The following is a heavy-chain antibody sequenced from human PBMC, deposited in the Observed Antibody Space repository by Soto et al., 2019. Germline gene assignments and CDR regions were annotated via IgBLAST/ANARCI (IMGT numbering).Heavy chain of an antibody. J-gene: IGHJ4*02. Sequence: EVQLVESGGGLVQPGGSLRLSCAASGFTFSSYWMSWVRQAPGKGLEWVANIKQDGSEKYYVDSVKGRFTISRDNAKNSLYLQMNILRAEDTAVYYCARDAEYYYGSGSYYNPRLLYFDYWGQGTLVTVSS. D-gene: IGHD3-10*01. CDR3: ARDAEYYYGSGSYYNPRLLYFDY. CDR1: GFTFSSYW. V-gene: IGHV3-7*01. CDR2: IKQDGSEK.